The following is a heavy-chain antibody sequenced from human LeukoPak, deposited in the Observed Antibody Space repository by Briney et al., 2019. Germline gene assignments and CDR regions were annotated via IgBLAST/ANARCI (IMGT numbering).Heavy chain of an antibody. CDR2: ISSSGSTI. CDR1: GFTFSSYE. J-gene: IGHJ6*03. V-gene: IGHV3-48*03. Sequence: GGSLRLSCAASGFTFSSYEMNWVRQAPGKGLEWVSYISSSGSTIYYADSVKGRFTISRDNAKNSLSLQMNSLRAEDTAVYYCARDVAYEISYYMDVWGKGTTVTISS. CDR3: ARDVAYEISYYMDV. D-gene: IGHD3-9*01.